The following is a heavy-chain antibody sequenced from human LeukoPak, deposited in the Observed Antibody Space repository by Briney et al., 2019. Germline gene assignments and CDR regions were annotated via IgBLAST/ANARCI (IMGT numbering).Heavy chain of an antibody. CDR2: IRSKAYGGTT. J-gene: IGHJ4*02. CDR1: GFTFGDYA. V-gene: IGHV3-49*03. Sequence: GGSLRLSCTASGFTFGDYAMSWFRQAPGKGLEWVGFIRSKAYGGTTEYAASVKGRFTISRDDSKSIAYLQMNSLKTEDTAVYYCTRVPGTAMVTPPTYWGQGTLVTVSS. D-gene: IGHD5-18*01. CDR3: TRVPGTAMVTPPTY.